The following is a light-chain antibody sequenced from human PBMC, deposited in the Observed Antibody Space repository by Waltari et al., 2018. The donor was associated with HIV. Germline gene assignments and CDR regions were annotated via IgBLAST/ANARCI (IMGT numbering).Light chain of an antibody. CDR1: SSDVGTYNH. Sequence: QSALTQPASVSGSPGQSITTSCTGTSSDVGTYNHVSWYQLHPGKVPKLMIYDVSKRPSGVSNRFSGATSGDTASRTISGLQAEDEADYYCCSYAGSGTYVFGTGTKVTVL. CDR2: DVS. J-gene: IGLJ1*01. CDR3: CSYAGSGTYV. V-gene: IGLV2-23*02.